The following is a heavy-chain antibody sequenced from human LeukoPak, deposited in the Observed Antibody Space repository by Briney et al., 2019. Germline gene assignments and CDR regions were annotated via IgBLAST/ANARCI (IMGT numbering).Heavy chain of an antibody. J-gene: IGHJ6*03. V-gene: IGHV1-69*05. Sequence: ASVKVSCKASGGTFSSYAISWVRQAPGQGLEWMGGIIPIFGTANYAQKFQGRVTITTDESTSTAYMELSSLRSEDTAVYYCAREVIAARPGSYYYYMDVWGKGTTVTVSS. CDR1: GGTFSSYA. CDR3: AREVIAARPGSYYYYMDV. D-gene: IGHD6-6*01. CDR2: IIPIFGTA.